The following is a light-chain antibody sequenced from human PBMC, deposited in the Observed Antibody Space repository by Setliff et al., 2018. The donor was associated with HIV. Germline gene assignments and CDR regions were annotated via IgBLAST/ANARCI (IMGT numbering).Light chain of an antibody. CDR1: QGISSA. V-gene: IGKV1-13*02. CDR2: DAS. CDR3: QQFNSYPPT. J-gene: IGKJ4*01. Sequence: AIQLTQSPSSLSASAGDRVTITCRASQGISSALAWYQQKPGKPPKLLMYDASSLESGVPSRFRGSGSGRHFTLTISSLQPEDFASYYCQQFNSYPPTFGGGTKVDIK.